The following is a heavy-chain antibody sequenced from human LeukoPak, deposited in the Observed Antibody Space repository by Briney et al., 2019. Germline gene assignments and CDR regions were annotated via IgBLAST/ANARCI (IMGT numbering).Heavy chain of an antibody. CDR3: ARAVVPAADYYYYYYYMDV. D-gene: IGHD2-2*01. CDR2: ISAYNGNT. Sequence: ASVKLSCKASGYTFTSYGISWVRQAPGQGLEWMGWISAYNGNTNYAQKLQGRVTMTTDTSTSTAYMELRSLRSDDTAVYYCARAVVPAADYYYYYYYMDVWGKGTTVTVSS. V-gene: IGHV1-18*01. CDR1: GYTFTSYG. J-gene: IGHJ6*03.